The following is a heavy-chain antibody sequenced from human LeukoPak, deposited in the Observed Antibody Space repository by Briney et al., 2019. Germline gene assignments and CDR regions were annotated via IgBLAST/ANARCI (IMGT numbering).Heavy chain of an antibody. CDR1: GFPLNSYT. Sequence: GGSLRLSCAASGFPLNSYTMNWVRQAPRKGLEWVSSISSSGIYIYYADSVKGRFTISRDNAKNSLYLQMNSLRAEDTAVYYCARQTTVTTDAWDGFDYWGQGTLVTVSS. D-gene: IGHD4-17*01. CDR3: ARQTTVTTDAWDGFDY. J-gene: IGHJ4*02. V-gene: IGHV3-21*01. CDR2: ISSSGIYI.